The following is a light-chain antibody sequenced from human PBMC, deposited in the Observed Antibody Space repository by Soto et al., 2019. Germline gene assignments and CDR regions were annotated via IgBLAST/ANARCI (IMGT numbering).Light chain of an antibody. CDR2: GNS. J-gene: IGLJ2*01. Sequence: QSVLTQPPSVSGAPGQRVTISCTGSSSNIGAGYDVHWYQQLPGTAPKLLIYGNSNRPSGVPHRFSGSKSGTSASLAITGCQAEDEADYYCQSYDSSSEVVFGGGTKLTVL. CDR1: SSNIGAGYD. V-gene: IGLV1-40*01. CDR3: QSYDSSSEVV.